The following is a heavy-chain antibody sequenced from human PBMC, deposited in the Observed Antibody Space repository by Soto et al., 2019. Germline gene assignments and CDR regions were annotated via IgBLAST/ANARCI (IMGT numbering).Heavy chain of an antibody. Sequence: EVQLVESGGGLVQPGGSLRLSCAVSGFTVSNNYMSWVRQAPEKGLEWISVIYSGGDTYYADSVKVRFIISRDNSKNNRYLQMNSLRVDDTAGYYCARGGGASCGNDCIRAVDIWGQGTMVTVSS. CDR2: IYSGGDT. D-gene: IGHD2-21*02. J-gene: IGHJ3*02. V-gene: IGHV3-66*01. CDR3: ARGGGASCGNDCIRAVDI. CDR1: GFTVSNNY.